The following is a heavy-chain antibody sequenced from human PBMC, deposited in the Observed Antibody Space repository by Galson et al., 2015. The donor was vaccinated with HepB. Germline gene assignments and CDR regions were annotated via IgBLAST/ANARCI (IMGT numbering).Heavy chain of an antibody. D-gene: IGHD3-3*01. CDR2: INPNSGGT. CDR3: ARDQGGDFWRTFYTGIFEY. J-gene: IGHJ4*02. Sequence: SVTVSCKASGSTFTDYYMHWVRQAPGQGLEWMGWINPNSGGTNYAQKFQGRVTMTRDTSISTAYMELSRLMSDDTAVYYCARDQGGDFWRTFYTGIFEYWGLGTLVTVSS. CDR1: GSTFTDYY. V-gene: IGHV1-2*02.